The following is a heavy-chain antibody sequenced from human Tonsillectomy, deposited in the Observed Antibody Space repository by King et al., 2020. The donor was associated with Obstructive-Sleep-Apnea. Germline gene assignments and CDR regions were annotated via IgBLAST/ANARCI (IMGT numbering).Heavy chain of an antibody. CDR3: ARGGDPDF. J-gene: IGHJ4*02. Sequence: VQLVESGGGLVKPGGSLRLSCAASGFTFSTWTMNWVRQAPGKGLEWVSSIGGGGGYIYYAESMRGRCTISRDNAKNSLFLQMNSLRAEDTAVYYCARGGDPDFWGQGTLVTVAS. D-gene: IGHD3-16*01. V-gene: IGHV3-21*06. CDR2: IGGGGGYI. CDR1: GFTFSTWT.